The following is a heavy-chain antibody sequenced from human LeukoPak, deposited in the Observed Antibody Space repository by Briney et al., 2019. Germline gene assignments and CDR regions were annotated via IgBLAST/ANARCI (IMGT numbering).Heavy chain of an antibody. CDR2: ISGSGGST. CDR3: AKLGSSWLYYYGMDV. CDR1: GIILSDNF. V-gene: IGHV3-23*01. Sequence: PGGSLRLSCAASGIILSDNFMSWIRQAPGKGLEWVSVISGSGGSTYYADSVKGRFTISRDNSKNTLYLQMNSLRAEDTAVYYCAKLGSSWLYYYGMDVWGQGTTVTVSS. J-gene: IGHJ6*02. D-gene: IGHD6-13*01.